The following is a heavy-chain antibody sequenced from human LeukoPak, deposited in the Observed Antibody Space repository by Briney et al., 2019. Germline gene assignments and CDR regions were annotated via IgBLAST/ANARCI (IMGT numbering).Heavy chain of an antibody. CDR1: DYTFTSYG. CDR2: INTYSGNT. CDR3: AREAVAGTPDY. J-gene: IGHJ4*02. V-gene: IGHV1-18*01. D-gene: IGHD6-19*01. Sequence: ASVKVSCKASDYTFTSYGISWVRQAPGQGLEWMGWINTYSGNTNYAQKFQGRVTMTTDTSTSTAYMELRSLRSDDTAVYYCAREAVAGTPDYWGQGTLVTVFS.